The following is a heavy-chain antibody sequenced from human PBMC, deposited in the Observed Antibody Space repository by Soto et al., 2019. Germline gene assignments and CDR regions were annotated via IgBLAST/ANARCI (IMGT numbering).Heavy chain of an antibody. CDR2: ISGSGGST. CDR3: AKDLGGLIVGATTIIDAFAI. J-gene: IGHJ3*02. V-gene: IGHV3-23*01. D-gene: IGHD1-26*01. Sequence: EVQLLESGGGLVQPGGSLRLSCAASGFTFSSYAMSWVRQAPGKGLEWVSAISGSGGSTYYADSVKGRFTISRDNSKNALYLQMNSLRAEDTAVYYFAKDLGGLIVGATTIIDAFAIWGQGTMVTVSS. CDR1: GFTFSSYA.